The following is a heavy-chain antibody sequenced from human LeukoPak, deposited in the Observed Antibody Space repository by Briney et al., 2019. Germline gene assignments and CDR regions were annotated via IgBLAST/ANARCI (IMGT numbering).Heavy chain of an antibody. J-gene: IGHJ4*02. Sequence: GGSLRLSCAASGFTFSSYGMHWVRQAPGKGLEWVAVIWYDGSNKYYADSVNGRFTISRDNSKNTLYLQMNSLRAEDTAVYYCAKDLGLLRYFDWLLDYWGQGTLVTVSS. CDR3: AKDLGLLRYFDWLLDY. V-gene: IGHV3-33*06. CDR1: GFTFSSYG. CDR2: IWYDGSNK. D-gene: IGHD3-9*01.